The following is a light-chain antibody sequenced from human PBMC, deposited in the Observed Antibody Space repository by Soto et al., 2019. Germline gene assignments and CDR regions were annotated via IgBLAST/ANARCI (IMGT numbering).Light chain of an antibody. CDR1: QGISSY. CDR2: AAS. V-gene: IGKV1-9*01. J-gene: IGKJ2*01. CDR3: HQLNSYPYT. Sequence: IQLTQAPSSLSASVGDRVAITCRASQGISSYLAWYQQKPGKAPKLLIYAASTLQSGVPSRFSGSGSGTDFPLTISSLHPEDFATYYCHQLNSYPYTFGQGTKLEI.